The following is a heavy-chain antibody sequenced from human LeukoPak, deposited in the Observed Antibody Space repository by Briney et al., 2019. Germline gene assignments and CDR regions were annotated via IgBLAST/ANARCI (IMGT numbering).Heavy chain of an antibody. CDR3: ARDMQYPRTGTSYGMDG. D-gene: IGHD1-7*01. J-gene: IGHJ6*02. V-gene: IGHV3-33*01. CDR2: IWYDGSNK. CDR1: GFTFSRYG. Sequence: GGSLRLFCAASGFTFSRYGMHWVRHAPGKGLEGVADIWYDGSNKYYADSVKGRFTISRDNSKNTLYLQMNRLRTEDTAVYSYARDMQYPRTGTSYGMDGWGQGQTVTVSS.